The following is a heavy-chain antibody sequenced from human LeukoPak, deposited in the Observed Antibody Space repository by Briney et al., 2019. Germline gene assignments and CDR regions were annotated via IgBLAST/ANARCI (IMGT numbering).Heavy chain of an antibody. J-gene: IGHJ5*02. CDR3: ARSTPITSNWFDP. CDR1: GGSISSYY. V-gene: IGHV4-59*01. CDR2: IYYSGST. Sequence: SETLSLTCTVSGGSISSYYWSWIRQPRGKGLEWIGYIYYSGSTNYNPSLKSRVTISVDTSKNQFSLKLSSVTAADTAVYYCARSTPITSNWFDPWGQGTLVTVSS. D-gene: IGHD5-24*01.